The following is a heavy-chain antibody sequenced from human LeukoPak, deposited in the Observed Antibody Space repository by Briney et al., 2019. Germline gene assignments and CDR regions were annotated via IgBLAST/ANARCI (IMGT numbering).Heavy chain of an antibody. D-gene: IGHD1-1*01. CDR1: GYTFTGYY. Sequence: ASVKVSCKASGYTFTGYYMHWVRQAPGQGLEWMGWIYPNSGGTNYAQEFQGRVTMTRDTSISTAYMELSRLKSDDTAVYYCARAHEELVQDYWGQGTLVTVSS. V-gene: IGHV1-2*02. CDR3: ARAHEELVQDY. CDR2: IYPNSGGT. J-gene: IGHJ4*02.